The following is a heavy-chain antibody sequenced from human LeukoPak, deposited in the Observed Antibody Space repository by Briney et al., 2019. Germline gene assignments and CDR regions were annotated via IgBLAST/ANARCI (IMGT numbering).Heavy chain of an antibody. Sequence: NAGESLKISCKGSGYSFTNYWIGWVRQMPGKGLEWMGIIYPGDSDTRYSPSFQGQVTFSGDKSISTAYLQWSSLKASDTAMYYCARRLPYPSSGSGGFDYWGQGTLVTVSS. CDR2: IYPGDSDT. J-gene: IGHJ4*02. CDR1: GYSFTNYW. CDR3: ARRLPYPSSGSGGFDY. D-gene: IGHD6-13*01. V-gene: IGHV5-51*01.